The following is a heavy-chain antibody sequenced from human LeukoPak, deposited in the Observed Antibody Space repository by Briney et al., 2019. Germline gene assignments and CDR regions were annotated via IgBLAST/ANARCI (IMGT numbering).Heavy chain of an antibody. J-gene: IGHJ4*02. CDR2: ISYDGSNK. Sequence: GGSLRLSCAASGFTFSSYWMNWARQAPGKGLEWVAVISYDGSNKYYADSVKGRFTISRDNSKNTLYLQMNSLRAEDTAVYYCAKDGSGWYVFHSPYDYWGQGTLVTVSS. CDR3: AKDGSGWYVFHSPYDY. V-gene: IGHV3-30*18. CDR1: GFTFSSYW. D-gene: IGHD6-19*01.